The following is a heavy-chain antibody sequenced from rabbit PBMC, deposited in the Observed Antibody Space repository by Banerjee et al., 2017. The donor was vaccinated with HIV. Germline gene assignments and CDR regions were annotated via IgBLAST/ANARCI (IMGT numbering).Heavy chain of an antibody. D-gene: IGHD1-1*01. J-gene: IGHJ4*01. CDR3: ARGADYGYYGLNL. CDR1: GFFFSSNYW. V-gene: IGHV1S45*01. Sequence: EESGGDLVKPEGSLTLTCTASGFFFSSNYWICWVRQAPGKGLEWIACIYAGSSGTTHYASWAKGRFTISKTSSTTVTLQMTSLTAADTAAYFCARGADYGYYGLNLWGPGTLVTVS. CDR2: IYAGSSGTT.